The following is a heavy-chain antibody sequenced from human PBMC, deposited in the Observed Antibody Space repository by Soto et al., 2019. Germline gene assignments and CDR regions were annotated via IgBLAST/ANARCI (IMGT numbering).Heavy chain of an antibody. V-gene: IGHV3-30-3*01. Sequence: QVQLVESGGGVVQPGRSLRLSCAASGFTFSNFAMHWVRQAPGKGLDWVAVISYDANNKFYADSVKGRFTISRDNSKSTLDLQMNSLRAEDTAVYYCVTYGSGISWGQGPLVTVSS. CDR1: GFTFSNFA. D-gene: IGHD3-10*01. CDR2: ISYDANNK. J-gene: IGHJ5*02. CDR3: VTYGSGIS.